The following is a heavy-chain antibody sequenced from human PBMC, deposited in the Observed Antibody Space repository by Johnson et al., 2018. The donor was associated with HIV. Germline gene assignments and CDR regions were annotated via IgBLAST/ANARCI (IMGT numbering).Heavy chain of an antibody. CDR2: ISYDGSNK. Sequence: QVQLVESGGGMVQPGRSLRLSCADSGSTFRSYAMHWVRQAPGKGLEWVAVISYDGSNKFYTDSVKGRFTFSRDNSKNTVYLQMKRLRVDDTALYYCARAPKQGFRDFAGGAFDVWGQGTMVTVSS. J-gene: IGHJ3*01. V-gene: IGHV3-30*04. CDR1: GSTFRSYA. D-gene: IGHD2-21*02. CDR3: ARAPKQGFRDFAGGAFDV.